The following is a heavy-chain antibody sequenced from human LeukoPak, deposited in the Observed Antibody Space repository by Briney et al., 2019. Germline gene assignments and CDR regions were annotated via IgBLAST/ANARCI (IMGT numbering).Heavy chain of an antibody. CDR3: ARDQGQLARNRRAFDI. CDR2: INPNSGGT. J-gene: IGHJ3*02. V-gene: IGHV1-2*02. Sequence: ASVKVSCKASGYTFTGYYMYWVRQAPGQGLGWMGWINPNSGGTNYAQKFQGRVTMTRDTSISTAYMELSRLRSDDTAVYYCARDQGQLARNRRAFDIWGQGTMVTVSS. D-gene: IGHD6-6*01. CDR1: GYTFTGYY.